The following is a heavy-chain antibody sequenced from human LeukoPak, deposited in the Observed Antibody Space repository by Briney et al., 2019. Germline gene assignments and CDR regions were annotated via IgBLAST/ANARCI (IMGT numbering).Heavy chain of an antibody. J-gene: IGHJ4*02. CDR2: ISVYNHDT. CDR3: ARTNLDCKNGVCYDY. V-gene: IGHV1-18*01. D-gene: IGHD2-8*01. Sequence: ASVKVSCKASGYTFTSSGIGWVRQAPGQGLEWMGWISVYNHDTNYAQKFQGRVTVTTDTSTSTAYMELRSLRSDDTAVYYCARTNLDCKNGVCYDYWGQGTLVTVSS. CDR1: GYTFTSSG.